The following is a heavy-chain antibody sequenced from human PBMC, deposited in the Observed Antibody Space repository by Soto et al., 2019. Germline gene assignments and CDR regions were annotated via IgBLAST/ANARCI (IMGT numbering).Heavy chain of an antibody. J-gene: IGHJ6*03. D-gene: IGHD3-9*01. CDR1: GGSISSGGYY. CDR3: ARVVYDILTGYDSYYYMDV. V-gene: IGHV4-31*03. Sequence: PSETLSLTCTVSGGSISSGGYYWSWIRQHPGKGLEWIGYIYYSGSTYYNPSLKSRVTISVDTSKNQFSLKLSSVTAADTAVYYCARVVYDILTGYDSYYYMDVWGKGTTVTVSS. CDR2: IYYSGST.